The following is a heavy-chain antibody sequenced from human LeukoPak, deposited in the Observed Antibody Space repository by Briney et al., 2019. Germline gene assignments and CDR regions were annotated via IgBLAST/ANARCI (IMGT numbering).Heavy chain of an antibody. CDR1: GYTFTGYY. D-gene: IGHD3-3*01. V-gene: IGHV1-2*02. CDR3: ASARGTTIFGVVIGWFDP. J-gene: IGHJ5*02. Sequence: ASVKVSCKASGYTFTGYYMHWVRQAPGQGLEWMGWINPNSGGTNYAQKFQGRVTMTRDTSISTAYMELSRLRSDDTAVYYCASARGTTIFGVVIGWFDPWGQGTLVTVSS. CDR2: INPNSGGT.